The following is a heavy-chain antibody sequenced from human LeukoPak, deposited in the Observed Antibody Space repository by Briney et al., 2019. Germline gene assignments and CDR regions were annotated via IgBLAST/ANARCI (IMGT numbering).Heavy chain of an antibody. D-gene: IGHD2-8*01. CDR3: ARGGVPVYHYYGMDV. CDR2: IYYSGST. Sequence: SETLSLTCTVSGGSISSGDYYWSWIRQPPGKGLEWIGYIYYSGSTYYNPSLKSRVTISVDTSKNQFSLKLSSVTAADTAVYYCARGGVPVYHYYGMDVWGQGTTVTVSS. CDR1: GGSISSGDYY. V-gene: IGHV4-30-4*01. J-gene: IGHJ6*02.